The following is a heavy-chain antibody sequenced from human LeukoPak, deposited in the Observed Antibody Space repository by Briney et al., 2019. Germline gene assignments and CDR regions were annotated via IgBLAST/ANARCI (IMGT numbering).Heavy chain of an antibody. J-gene: IGHJ2*01. CDR2: IYYSGST. D-gene: IGHD4-23*01. V-gene: IGHV4-39*02. Sequence: SETLSLTCTVSGGSISSSSYYWGWIRQPPGKGLEWIGGIYYSGSTYYNPSLKSRVTISVDTSKNQFSLKLSSVTAADTAVYYCAKDHDYGGNSEGSYWYFDLWGRGTLVTVSS. CDR1: GGSISSSSYY. CDR3: AKDHDYGGNSEGSYWYFDL.